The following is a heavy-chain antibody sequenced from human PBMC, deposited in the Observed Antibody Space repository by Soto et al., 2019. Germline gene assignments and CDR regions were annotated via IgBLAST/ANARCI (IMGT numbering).Heavy chain of an antibody. CDR3: AKDKHLTIFGVVIPTSIYYGMDV. CDR1: GFTFSSYG. CDR2: ISYDGSNK. Sequence: GGSLRLSCAASGFTFSSYGMHWVRQAPGKGLEWVAVISYDGSNKYYADSVKGRFTISRDNSKNTLYLQMNSLRAEDTAVYYCAKDKHLTIFGVVIPTSIYYGMDVWGQGTTVTVSS. V-gene: IGHV3-30*18. J-gene: IGHJ6*02. D-gene: IGHD3-3*01.